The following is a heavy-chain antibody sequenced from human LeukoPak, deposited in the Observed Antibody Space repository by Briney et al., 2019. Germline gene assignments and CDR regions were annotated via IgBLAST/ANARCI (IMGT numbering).Heavy chain of an antibody. CDR1: GYTFTGYY. Sequence: ASVKVSCKASGYTFTGYYMNWVRQAPGQGLEWMGWINPNSGGTNYAQKFQGRVTMTRDTSISTAYMELSRLRSDDTAVYYCARALHYYYYMDVWGKGTTVTVSS. CDR3: ARALHYYYYMDV. CDR2: INPNSGGT. V-gene: IGHV1-2*02. J-gene: IGHJ6*03.